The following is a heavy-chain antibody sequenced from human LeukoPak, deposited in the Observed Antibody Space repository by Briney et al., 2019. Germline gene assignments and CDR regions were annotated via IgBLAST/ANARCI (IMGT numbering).Heavy chain of an antibody. V-gene: IGHV3-21*05. Sequence: GGSLRLSCAASGFTFSRYAMNWVRQAPGRGLEWVSYINTDSSDIHYADSVKGRFTISRDNARNTLYLQLSSLRAEDSAVYYCARDTFHPGLIDSWGQGTLVTVSS. D-gene: IGHD2-21*01. CDR2: INTDSSDI. CDR1: GFTFSRYA. J-gene: IGHJ4*02. CDR3: ARDTFHPGLIDS.